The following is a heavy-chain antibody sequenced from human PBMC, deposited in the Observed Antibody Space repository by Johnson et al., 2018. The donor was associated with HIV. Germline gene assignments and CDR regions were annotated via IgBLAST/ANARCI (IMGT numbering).Heavy chain of an antibody. D-gene: IGHD5-12*01. CDR1: GFSFSNYP. CDR3: ARSDVDIVATILFDI. J-gene: IGHJ3*02. V-gene: IGHV3-30*04. Sequence: QVQLVESGGGVVQPGRSLRLSCAASGFSFSNYPMHWVRQAPGKGLEWMAFISYDGSNKYYGDSVKGRFTISRDNSKNTLYLQMNSLRVEDMAVYYCARSDVDIVATILFDIWGQGTMVTVSS. CDR2: ISYDGSNK.